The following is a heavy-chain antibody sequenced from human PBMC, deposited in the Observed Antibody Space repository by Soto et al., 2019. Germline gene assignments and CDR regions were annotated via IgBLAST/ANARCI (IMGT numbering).Heavy chain of an antibody. D-gene: IGHD5-18*01. CDR3: ASGIQLWLRRINNGYSG. CDR1: GGTFSTYA. J-gene: IGHJ4*02. CDR2: IIPMFGTA. V-gene: IGHV1-69*05. Sequence: QVQLVQSGAEVKKPESSVKVSCKAPGGTFSTYAISWVRQAPGQGLEWMGGIIPMFGTANYAQRFRDRVTVTSXESTNTVYMELSSLRSEDTAVYFCASGIQLWLRRINNGYSGWGQGTLVTVSS.